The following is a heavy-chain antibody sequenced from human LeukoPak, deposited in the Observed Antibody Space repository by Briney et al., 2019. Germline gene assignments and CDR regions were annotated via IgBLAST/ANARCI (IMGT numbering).Heavy chain of an antibody. CDR3: ASRRTTNDY. Sequence: SGTLSLTCAVYGGSFSGYYWSWIRQPPGKGLEWIGEINHSGSTNYNPSLKSRVTISVDTSKNQFSLKLSSVTAADTAVYYCASRRTTNDYWGQGTLVTVSS. D-gene: IGHD1-7*01. V-gene: IGHV4-34*01. CDR1: GGSFSGYY. J-gene: IGHJ4*02. CDR2: INHSGST.